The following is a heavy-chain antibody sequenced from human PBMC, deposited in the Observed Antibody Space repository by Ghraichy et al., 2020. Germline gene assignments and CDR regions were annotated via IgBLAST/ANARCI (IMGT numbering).Heavy chain of an antibody. D-gene: IGHD1-26*01. CDR3: ARSGSYYQAVRY. CDR2: ISGSGGST. J-gene: IGHJ4*02. V-gene: IGHV3-23*01. CDR1: GFTFSSYA. Sequence: GGSLRLSCAASGFTFSSYAMSWVRQAPGKGLEWVSAISGSGGSTYYADSVKGRFTISRDNSKNTLYLQMNSLRAEDTAVYYCARSGSYYQAVRYWGQGTLVTVSS.